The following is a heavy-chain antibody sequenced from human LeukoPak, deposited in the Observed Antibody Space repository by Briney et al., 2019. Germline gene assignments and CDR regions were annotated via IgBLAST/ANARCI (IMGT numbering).Heavy chain of an antibody. J-gene: IGHJ4*02. Sequence: GGSLRLSCAASGFTFSNYAMSWVRQAPGKGLEWVSAISGSGGTTYYADSVKGRFTISRDSSKNTLYLQMNSLRAEDTAVYYCAKDLVVVTAILGYWGQGTLVTVSS. CDR3: AKDLVVVTAILGY. CDR1: GFTFSNYA. V-gene: IGHV3-23*01. CDR2: ISGSGGTT. D-gene: IGHD2-21*02.